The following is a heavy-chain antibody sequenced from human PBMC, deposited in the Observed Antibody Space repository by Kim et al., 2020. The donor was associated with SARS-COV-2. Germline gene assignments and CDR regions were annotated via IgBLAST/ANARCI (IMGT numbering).Heavy chain of an antibody. V-gene: IGHV3-23*01. J-gene: IGHJ4*02. D-gene: IGHD3-10*01. CDR1: GFTFSSYA. Sequence: GGSLRLSCAASGFTFSSYAMSWVRQAPGKGLEWVAGIRDSGGTTYYADSVKDRFTISRDNSNNTLYLQMNSLRDDDTAVYYCAKGYGAGGYYSFDYWGQG. CDR3: AKGYGAGGYYSFDY. CDR2: IRDSGGTT.